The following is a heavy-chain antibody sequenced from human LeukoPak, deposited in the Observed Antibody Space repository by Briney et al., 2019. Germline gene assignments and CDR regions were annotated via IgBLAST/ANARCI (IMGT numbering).Heavy chain of an antibody. D-gene: IGHD1-26*01. CDR3: ARHEYSGSYYGLSWFDP. V-gene: IGHV4-39*01. CDR2: IYYSGST. CDR1: GGCISSSGYY. Sequence: SETLSLTCTVSGGCISSSGYYWGWIRQPPGKGLEWIASIYYSGSTYYNPSLKSRVTISVDTSKNQLSLKLSSLTAADTAVYYCARHEYSGSYYGLSWFDPWGQGTLVTVSS. J-gene: IGHJ5*02.